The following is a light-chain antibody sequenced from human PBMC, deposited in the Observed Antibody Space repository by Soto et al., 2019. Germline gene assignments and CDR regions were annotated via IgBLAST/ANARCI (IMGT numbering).Light chain of an antibody. V-gene: IGKV3-15*01. CDR2: DTS. J-gene: IGKJ5*01. CDR3: QHYNNWPPIT. CDR1: QSVSHK. Sequence: EIVMTQSPAALSVSPGERATPSCRARQSVSHKLAWYQQKPGQAPRLLIYDTSTRATGIPARFSGSGSGTEFTLTISSLQYEDFAVYYCQHYNNWPPITFGQGTRLEIK.